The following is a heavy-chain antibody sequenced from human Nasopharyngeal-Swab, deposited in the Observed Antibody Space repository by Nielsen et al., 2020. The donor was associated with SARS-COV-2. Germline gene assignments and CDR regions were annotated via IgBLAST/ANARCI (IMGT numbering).Heavy chain of an antibody. CDR3: ARSADIVLMVYAIPRGPFDY. Sequence: GGSLRLSCAASGFTFSSYSMNWVRQAPGKGLEWVSYISSSSSTKYYADSVKGRFTISRDNAKNSLYLQMNSLRDEDTAVYYCARSADIVLMVYAIPRGPFDYWGQGTLVTVSS. CDR1: GFTFSSYS. CDR2: ISSSSSTK. J-gene: IGHJ4*02. D-gene: IGHD2-8*01. V-gene: IGHV3-48*02.